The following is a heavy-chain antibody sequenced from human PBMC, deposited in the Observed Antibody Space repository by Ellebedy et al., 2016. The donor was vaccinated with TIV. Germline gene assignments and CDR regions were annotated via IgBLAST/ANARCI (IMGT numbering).Heavy chain of an antibody. CDR3: ARGDKYYYESSGYYYTY. V-gene: IGHV1-46*01. Sequence: ASVKVSCKASGYTFPSYFMSWVRQAPGQGLEWMGILNPSGGGTNYAQKFQGRVTMTRDTSTSPVYMELSSLRSEDTAVYYCARGDKYYYESSGYYYTYWGQGTLVTVSS. CDR1: GYTFPSYF. D-gene: IGHD3-22*01. J-gene: IGHJ4*02. CDR2: LNPSGGGT.